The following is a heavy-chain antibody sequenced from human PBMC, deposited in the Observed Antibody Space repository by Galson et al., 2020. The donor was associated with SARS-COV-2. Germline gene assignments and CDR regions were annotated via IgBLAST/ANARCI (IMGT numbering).Heavy chain of an antibody. D-gene: IGHD4-4*01. CDR2: ISTDGNNK. V-gene: IGHV3-30*03. CDR3: ARAGYSSTWTLGDAFDV. J-gene: IGHJ3*01. Sequence: GESLKISCLASGFTFNNFGMHCVRQAPGKGLEWVAVISTDGNNKSGADSVKGRYTISRDNSNNTLYLQMNSLRPDDTAVYICARAGYSSTWTLGDAFDVWGEGTRVTVSS. CDR1: GFTFNNFG.